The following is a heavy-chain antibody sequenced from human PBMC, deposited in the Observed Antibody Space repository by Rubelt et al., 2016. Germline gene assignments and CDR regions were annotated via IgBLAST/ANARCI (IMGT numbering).Heavy chain of an antibody. CDR2: IYYSGST. J-gene: IGHJ5*02. CDR1: GGSISSSSYY. Sequence: QLQLQESGPGLVKPSETLSLTCSVSGGSISSSSYYWGWIRQPPGKGLEWIGYIYYSGSTYYNPSLKCRVTISVDTSKNQFSLKLSSVTAADTAVYYCARVGTMVRGQLLGNWFDPWGQGTLVTASS. V-gene: IGHV4-39*07. D-gene: IGHD3-10*01. CDR3: ARVGTMVRGQLLGNWFDP.